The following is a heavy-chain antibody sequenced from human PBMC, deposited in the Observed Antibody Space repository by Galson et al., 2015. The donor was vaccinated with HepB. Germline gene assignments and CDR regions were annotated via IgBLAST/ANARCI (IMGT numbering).Heavy chain of an antibody. J-gene: IGHJ4*02. V-gene: IGHV3-30*18. Sequence: SLRLSCAASGFAFYNYGMHWVRQAPGKGLEWVAVISYDGSITFYADSVKGRFTTSRDSPMNTLYLQMNGLRVEDTALYFCAKPFSRYTTRGEGNYFDSWGQGVLVTVSS. CDR3: AKPFSRYTTRGEGNYFDS. D-gene: IGHD1-1*01. CDR2: ISYDGSIT. CDR1: GFAFYNYG.